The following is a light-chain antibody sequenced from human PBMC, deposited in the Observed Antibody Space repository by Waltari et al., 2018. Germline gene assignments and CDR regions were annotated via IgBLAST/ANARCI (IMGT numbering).Light chain of an antibody. V-gene: IGLV2-23*02. J-gene: IGLJ1*01. CDR1: RSDIGSFNL. CDR3: YSYAGASTYV. CDR2: EVD. Sequence: QSALTQPASVSGSPGQSITISCTGPRSDIGSFNLVSWYQQHPGKAPKLLIYEVDKRPSGVSDRFSGSKSGNTASLTISGLQAEDETDYYCYSYAGASTYVFGTGTKVTVL.